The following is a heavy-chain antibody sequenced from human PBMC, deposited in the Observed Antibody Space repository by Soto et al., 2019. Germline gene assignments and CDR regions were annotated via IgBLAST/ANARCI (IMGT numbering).Heavy chain of an antibody. V-gene: IGHV3-21*01. D-gene: IGHD2-15*01. CDR1: GFTFSSYS. Sequence: PGGSLRLSCAASGFTFSSYSMNWVCQAPGKGLEWVSSISSSSSYIYYADSVKGRFTISRDNAKNSLYLQMNSLRAEDTAVYYCARDCSGGSCYSWSDPWGQGTQVTLSS. J-gene: IGHJ5*02. CDR3: ARDCSGGSCYSWSDP. CDR2: ISSSSSYI.